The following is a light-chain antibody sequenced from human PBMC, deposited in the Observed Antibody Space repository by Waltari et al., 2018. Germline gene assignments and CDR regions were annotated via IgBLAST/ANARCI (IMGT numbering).Light chain of an antibody. CDR3: QQYYFTPYT. Sequence: DIQMTQSPSSLSASVGDIVTTTCRASQGISNSLAWYQQKPGKAPKLLLYGASRLESGVPPRFSGSGSGTDYTLTISSLQPDDFATYYCQQYYFTPYTFGQGTKLDIK. CDR1: QGISNS. V-gene: IGKV1-NL1*01. CDR2: GAS. J-gene: IGKJ2*01.